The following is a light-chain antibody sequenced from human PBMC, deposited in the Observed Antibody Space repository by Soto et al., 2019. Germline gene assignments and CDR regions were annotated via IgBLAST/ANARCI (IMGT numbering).Light chain of an antibody. V-gene: IGLV3-21*04. Sequence: SYELTQPPSVSVAPGKTARITCGGNNIGSKSVHWYQQKPGQAPVLVSYYDNDRPSGIPERFSGSNSGNTATLTISRVEAGDEADYYCQVWDSSSDLRGVFGGGTKLTVL. CDR3: QVWDSSSDLRGV. J-gene: IGLJ2*01. CDR2: YDN. CDR1: NIGSKS.